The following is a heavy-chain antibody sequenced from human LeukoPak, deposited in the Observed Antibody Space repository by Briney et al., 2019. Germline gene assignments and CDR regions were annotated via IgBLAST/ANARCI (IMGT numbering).Heavy chain of an antibody. CDR2: IKQDGSEK. J-gene: IGHJ4*02. D-gene: IGHD6-19*01. V-gene: IGHV3-7*01. Sequence: PGGSLRLSCAASGFTFSSYWMSWVRQAPGKGLEWVANIKQDGSEKYYVDSVKGRFTISRDNAKNSLYLQMNSLRAEDTAVYYCARGPDSSGWYFDYWGQGTLVTVSS. CDR3: ARGPDSSGWYFDY. CDR1: GFTFSSYW.